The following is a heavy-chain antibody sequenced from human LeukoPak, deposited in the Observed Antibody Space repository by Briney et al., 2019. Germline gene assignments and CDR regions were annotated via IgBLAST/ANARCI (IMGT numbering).Heavy chain of an antibody. CDR2: INPNSGDT. CDR3: AKRSSWTQEYVQH. J-gene: IGHJ1*01. D-gene: IGHD2-2*01. CDR1: GYTFTGYY. Sequence: ASVKVSCKASGYTFTGYYMHWVRQAPGQGLEWMGWINPNSGDTNYAQKFQGRITMTRDTSISTVYMELSRLRSDDTAVYYCAKRSSWTQEYVQHWGQGTLVTVSS. V-gene: IGHV1-2*02.